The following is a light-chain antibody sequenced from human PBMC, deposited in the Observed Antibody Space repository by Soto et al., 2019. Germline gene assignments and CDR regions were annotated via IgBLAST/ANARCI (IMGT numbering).Light chain of an antibody. CDR1: QSISSW. V-gene: IGKV1-5*03. J-gene: IGKJ1*01. CDR3: QQYNSYSPWT. CDR2: KAS. Sequence: DIQMTQSPSTLSASVGDRVTITCRASQSISSWLAWYQQKPWKAPKLLIYKASSLESGVPSRFSGSGSGTEFTLTISSLQPDDFATYYCQQYNSYSPWTFDQGTKVDIK.